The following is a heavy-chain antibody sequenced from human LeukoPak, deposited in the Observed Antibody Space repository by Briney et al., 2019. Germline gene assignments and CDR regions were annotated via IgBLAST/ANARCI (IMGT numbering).Heavy chain of an antibody. CDR3: ARIWSGYYMPTFDY. CDR2: INHSGST. CDR1: GGSISSGDYY. Sequence: SETLSLTCTVSGGSISSGDYYWSWIRQPPGKGLEWIGEINHSGSTNYNPSLKSRVTISVDTSKNQFSLKLSSVTAADTAVYYCARIWSGYYMPTFDYWGQGTLVTVSS. V-gene: IGHV4-39*07. J-gene: IGHJ4*02. D-gene: IGHD3-3*01.